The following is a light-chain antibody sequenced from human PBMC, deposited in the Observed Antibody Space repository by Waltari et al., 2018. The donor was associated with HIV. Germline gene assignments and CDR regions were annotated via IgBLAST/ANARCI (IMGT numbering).Light chain of an antibody. Sequence: QSVLTQPPSVSGAPGQTITISCTGTRSNIGAGNDVHRYRQFPGTAPKLLLSLNTQRPSGVSGLFSGSMSATSASLAITCLQSDYEATYFCQSYDSTVSVVFVTGTQVSVL. CDR2: LNT. J-gene: IGLJ1*01. CDR3: QSYDSTVSVV. CDR1: RSNIGAGND. V-gene: IGLV1-40*01.